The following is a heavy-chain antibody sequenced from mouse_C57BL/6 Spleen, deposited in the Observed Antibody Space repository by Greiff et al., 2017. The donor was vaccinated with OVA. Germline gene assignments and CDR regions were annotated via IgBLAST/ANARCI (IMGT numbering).Heavy chain of an antibody. CDR1: GYSITSGYY. J-gene: IGHJ3*01. Sequence: EVKLQESGPGLVKPSQSLSLTCSVTGYSITSGYYWNWIRQFPGNKLEWMGYISYDGSNNYNPSLKNRISITRDTSKNQFFLKLNSVTTEDTATYYCAREGREGFAYWGQGTLVTVSA. CDR3: AREGREGFAY. CDR2: ISYDGSN. D-gene: IGHD3-3*01. V-gene: IGHV3-6*01.